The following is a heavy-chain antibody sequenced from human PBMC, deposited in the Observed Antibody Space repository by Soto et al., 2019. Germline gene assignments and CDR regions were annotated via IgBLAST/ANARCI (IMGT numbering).Heavy chain of an antibody. J-gene: IGHJ2*01. Sequence: QVQLQQRGAGPLRPLETLSLTCGVSGGSFSGYYWAWIRQSPGKGLGWIGEINDRGSINYNPSLKSRVSISVDTLKDHYSLNSRSVTAAGTAVYYCARESNDILTGPPWVWYFDLWGRGTLVTVSS. D-gene: IGHD3-9*01. CDR2: INDRGSI. CDR3: ARESNDILTGPPWVWYFDL. V-gene: IGHV4-34*01. CDR1: GGSFSGYY.